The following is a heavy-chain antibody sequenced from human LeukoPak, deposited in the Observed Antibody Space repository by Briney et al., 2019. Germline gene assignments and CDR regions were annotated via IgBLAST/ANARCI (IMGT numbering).Heavy chain of an antibody. V-gene: IGHV4-30-4*01. Sequence: PSETLSLTCTVSGGSISSGDYYWSWIRQPPGKGLEWIGYIYYSGSTYYNPSLKSRVTISVDTSKNQFSLKLSSVTAADTAVYYCARTSTMTSRWFDPLGPGNPGHRLL. D-gene: IGHD3-22*01. CDR2: IYYSGST. J-gene: IGHJ5*02. CDR3: ARTSTMTSRWFDP. CDR1: GGSISSGDYY.